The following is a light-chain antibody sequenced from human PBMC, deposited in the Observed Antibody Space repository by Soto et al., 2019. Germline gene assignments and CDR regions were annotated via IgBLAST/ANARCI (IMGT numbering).Light chain of an antibody. V-gene: IGKV3-11*01. CDR1: QGISSY. Sequence: EIVLTQSPATLSLSPGERATLSCRAGQGISSYLAWYQQKPGQAPRLLIYDASNRATGIPARFSGSGSGTDFTLTISSLEPEDFAVHYCQQRSSWPITFGQGTRLEIK. J-gene: IGKJ5*01. CDR2: DAS. CDR3: QQRSSWPIT.